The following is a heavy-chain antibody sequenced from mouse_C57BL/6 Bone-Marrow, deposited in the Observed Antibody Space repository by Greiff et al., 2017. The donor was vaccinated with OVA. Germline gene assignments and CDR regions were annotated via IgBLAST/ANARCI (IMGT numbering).Heavy chain of an antibody. V-gene: IGHV5-4*01. CDR1: GFTFSSYA. CDR2: ISDGGSYT. CDR3: ARDPLYYGSSYDWYFDV. D-gene: IGHD1-1*01. J-gene: IGHJ1*03. Sequence: EVKLVESGGGLVKPGGSLKLSCAASGFTFSSYAMSWVRQTPEKRLEWVATISDGGSYTYYPDNVKGRFTISRDNAKNNLYLQMSHLKSEDTAMYYCARDPLYYGSSYDWYFDVWGTGTTVTVSS.